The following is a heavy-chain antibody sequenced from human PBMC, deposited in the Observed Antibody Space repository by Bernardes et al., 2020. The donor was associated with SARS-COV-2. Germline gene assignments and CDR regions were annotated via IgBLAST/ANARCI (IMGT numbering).Heavy chain of an antibody. V-gene: IGHV3-13*04. CDR1: GFTFSSYD. CDR2: IGTAGDT. D-gene: IGHD2-2*02. J-gene: IGHJ3*02. CDR3: ARGWGYCSSTSCYTHAFDI. Sequence: GSLRLSCAASGFTFSSYDMHWVRQATGKGLEWVSAIGTAGDTYYPGSVKGRFTISRENAKNSLYLQMNSLRAGDTAVYYSARGWGYCSSTSCYTHAFDIWGQGTMVTVSS.